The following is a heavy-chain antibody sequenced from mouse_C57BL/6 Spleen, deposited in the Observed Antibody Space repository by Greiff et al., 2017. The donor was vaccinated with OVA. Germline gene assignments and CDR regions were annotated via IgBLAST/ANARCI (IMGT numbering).Heavy chain of an antibody. Sequence: VQLKESGGGLVKPGGSLKLSCAASGFTFSDYGMHWVRQAPEKGLEWVAYISSGSSTIYYADTVKGRFTISRDNAKNTLFLQMTSLRSEDTGMYYCARGSNSVFAYWGQGTLVTVSA. CDR3: ARGSNSVFAY. V-gene: IGHV5-17*01. CDR1: GFTFSDYG. CDR2: ISSGSSTI. J-gene: IGHJ3*01. D-gene: IGHD2-5*01.